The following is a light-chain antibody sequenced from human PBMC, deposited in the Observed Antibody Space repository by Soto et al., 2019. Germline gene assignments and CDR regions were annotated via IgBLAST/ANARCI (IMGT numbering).Light chain of an antibody. V-gene: IGKV1-9*01. Sequence: DIELTQSPSFMSASVGDRLTITCRASQGISSDLAWYQQNPGKAPKLLIYAASTLQNGVASTFSGSGSGTEFTLTSSSLQPDDFATYYCQQYDNLPPITFGQGTRLEIK. CDR1: QGISSD. CDR2: AAS. J-gene: IGKJ5*01. CDR3: QQYDNLPPIT.